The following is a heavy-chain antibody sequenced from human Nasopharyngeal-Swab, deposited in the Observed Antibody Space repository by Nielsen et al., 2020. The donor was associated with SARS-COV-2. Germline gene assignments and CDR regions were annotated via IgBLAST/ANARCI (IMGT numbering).Heavy chain of an antibody. CDR3: ARTSYYGSGSLDY. D-gene: IGHD3-10*01. Sequence: GGSLRLSCAASGFTFSDYYMSWIRHLPGKGLEWVSYISGSSSHTSYADSVKGRFTISRDNAKNSLYLEMTSLRADDTAVYYCARTSYYGSGSLDYWVQGTQVTVSS. J-gene: IGHJ4*02. CDR2: ISGSSSHT. CDR1: GFTFSDYY. V-gene: IGHV3-11*03.